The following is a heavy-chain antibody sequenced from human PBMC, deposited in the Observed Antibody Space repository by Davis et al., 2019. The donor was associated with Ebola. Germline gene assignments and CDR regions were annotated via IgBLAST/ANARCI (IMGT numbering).Heavy chain of an antibody. CDR3: TTGRRYYDSSGPPCY. Sequence: GESLKISCAASGFTFSNAWMSWVRQAPGKGLEWVGRIKSKTDGGTTDYAAPVKGRFTISRDDSKNTLYLQMNSLKTEDTAVYYCTTGRRYYDSSGPPCYWGQGTLVTVSS. D-gene: IGHD3-22*01. CDR2: IKSKTDGGTT. J-gene: IGHJ4*02. CDR1: GFTFSNAW. V-gene: IGHV3-15*01.